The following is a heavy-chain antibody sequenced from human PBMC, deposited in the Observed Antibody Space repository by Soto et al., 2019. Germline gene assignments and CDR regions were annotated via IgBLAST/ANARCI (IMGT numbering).Heavy chain of an antibody. CDR2: ITPYNGNT. Sequence: QIRLVQSGDEVKKPGASVKVSCTTSNYVFITYGVTWVRQAPGQVLEWVGWITPYNGNTNYGQNFQGRVTMTEDTSTRTAYMELRSLTSDDTAVDYCARDTTHYFDFWGQGTRVTVSS. CDR3: ARDTTHYFDF. V-gene: IGHV1-18*01. D-gene: IGHD2-2*01. CDR1: NYVFITYG. J-gene: IGHJ4*02.